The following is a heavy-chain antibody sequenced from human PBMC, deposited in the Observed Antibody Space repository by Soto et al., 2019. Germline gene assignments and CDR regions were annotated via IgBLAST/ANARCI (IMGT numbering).Heavy chain of an antibody. CDR2: IYYSGST. CDR3: AGSTITMVRGVIMAVFDY. Sequence: PSETLSLTCTVSGGSISSGGYYWSWIRQHPGKGLEWIGYIYYSGSTNYNPSLKSRVTISVDTSKNQFSLKLSSVTAADTAVYYCAGSTITMVRGVIMAVFDYWGQGTLVTVSS. J-gene: IGHJ4*02. V-gene: IGHV4-31*03. D-gene: IGHD3-10*01. CDR1: GGSISSGGYY.